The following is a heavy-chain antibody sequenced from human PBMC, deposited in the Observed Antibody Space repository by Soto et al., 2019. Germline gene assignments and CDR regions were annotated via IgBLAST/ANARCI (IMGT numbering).Heavy chain of an antibody. J-gene: IGHJ6*02. CDR2: MNTNSGNT. CDR1: GYTFTSYD. CDR3: AREKTSYGMDV. Sequence: ASVKVSCKASGYTFTSYDINWVRQATGQGLEWMGWMNTNSGNTGYAQKFQGRVTMTRNTSISTAYMELSSLRSEDTAVYYCAREKTSYGMDVWGQGTTVTVSS. V-gene: IGHV1-8*01.